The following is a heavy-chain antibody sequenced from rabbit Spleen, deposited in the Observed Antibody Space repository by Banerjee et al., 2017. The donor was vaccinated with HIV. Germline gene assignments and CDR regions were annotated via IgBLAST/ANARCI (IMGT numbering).Heavy chain of an antibody. CDR1: GFSFSSNA. CDR2: INTATAKA. V-gene: IGHV1S40*01. Sequence: QSLEESGGGLVKPGGTLTLTCTVSGFSFSSNAMCWVRQAPGKGPEWIACINTATAKAVYANWAKGRFTISTTSSTTVTLQMTSLTAADTATYFCARDLAGVIGWNFNLWGPGTLVTVS. CDR3: ARDLAGVIGWNFNL. J-gene: IGHJ4*01. D-gene: IGHD4-1*01.